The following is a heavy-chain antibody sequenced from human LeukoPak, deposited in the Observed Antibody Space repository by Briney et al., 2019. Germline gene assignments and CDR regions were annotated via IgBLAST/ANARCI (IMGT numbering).Heavy chain of an antibody. D-gene: IGHD3-3*01. CDR1: GFTFDDYA. CDR2: ISGDGGST. J-gene: IGHJ4*02. Sequence: PGGSLRLSCAASGFTFDDYAMHWVRQAPGKGLEWVSLISGDGGSTYYADSVRGRFTISRDNSKNSLYLQMNSLRTEDTALYYCAKDRGYDFWSGYFDYWGQGTLVTVSS. V-gene: IGHV3-43*02. CDR3: AKDRGYDFWSGYFDY.